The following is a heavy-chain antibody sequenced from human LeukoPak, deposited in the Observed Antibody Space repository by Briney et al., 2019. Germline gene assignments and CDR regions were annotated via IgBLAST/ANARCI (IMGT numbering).Heavy chain of an antibody. V-gene: IGHV3-73*01. Sequence: PGGSLRLSCAASGFTFSGSAMHWVRQASGKGLEWVGRIRSKANSYATAYAASVKGRFTISRDDSKNTAYLQMNSLKTEDTAVYYCTRQGEFAGGFYYYYYYMDVWGKGTTVTVSS. CDR3: TRQGEFAGGFYYYYYYMDV. J-gene: IGHJ6*03. CDR2: IRSKANSYAT. D-gene: IGHD3-16*01. CDR1: GFTFSGSA.